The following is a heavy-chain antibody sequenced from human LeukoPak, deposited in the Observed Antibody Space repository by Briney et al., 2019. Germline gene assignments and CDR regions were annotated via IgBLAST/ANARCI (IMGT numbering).Heavy chain of an antibody. D-gene: IGHD3-16*02. V-gene: IGHV4-4*07. CDR3: ARDPLYDYVWGSYRGGDYFDY. CDR1: GGSISSYY. J-gene: IGHJ4*02. CDR2: IYTSGST. Sequence: SETLSLTCTVSGGSISSYYWSWIRQPAGKGLEWIGRIYTSGSTNYNPSLKSRVTMSVDTSKNQFSLKLSSVTAADTAVYYCARDPLYDYVWGSYRGGDYFDYWGQGTLVTVSS.